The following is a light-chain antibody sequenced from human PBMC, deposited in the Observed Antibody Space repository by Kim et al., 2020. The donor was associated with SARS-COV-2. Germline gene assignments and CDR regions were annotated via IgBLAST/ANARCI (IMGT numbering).Light chain of an antibody. V-gene: IGLV2-11*01. Sequence: GQSVTISCTGTNSDVGGYNYVSWYQQHPGKAPQVMFYDVSKRPSGVPDHFSGSKSGNTASLTISGLQAEDEADYYCCSYAGSYTWVFGGGTQLTVL. J-gene: IGLJ3*02. CDR2: DVS. CDR1: NSDVGGYNY. CDR3: CSYAGSYTWV.